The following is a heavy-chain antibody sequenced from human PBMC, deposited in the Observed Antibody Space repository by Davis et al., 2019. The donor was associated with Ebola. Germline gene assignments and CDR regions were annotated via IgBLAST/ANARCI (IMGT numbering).Heavy chain of an antibody. CDR3: AHRRGGDYDPYYYGMDV. D-gene: IGHD4-17*01. Sequence: SGPTLVKPTQTLTLTCTFSGFSLSTSGVGVGWIRQPPGNALEWLALIYWDDDKRYSPSLKSRLTITKDTSKNQVVLTMTNMDPVDTATYYCAHRRGGDYDPYYYGMDVWGQGTTITVSS. CDR1: GFSLSTSGVG. J-gene: IGHJ6*02. V-gene: IGHV2-5*02. CDR2: IYWDDDK.